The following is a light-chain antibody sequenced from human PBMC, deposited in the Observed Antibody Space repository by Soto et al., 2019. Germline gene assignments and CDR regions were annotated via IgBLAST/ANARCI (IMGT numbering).Light chain of an antibody. CDR3: QQYNNWPTWT. Sequence: EIVMTQSPVTLSVSPGERVTLSFRARQSVGSNLAWYQQKPGQAPRLLIYGASTRATGIPARFSGSGSETEFTLTISSLQAEDSAVYFCQQYNNWPTWTFGQGTKVDIK. CDR1: QSVGSN. V-gene: IGKV3-15*01. J-gene: IGKJ1*01. CDR2: GAS.